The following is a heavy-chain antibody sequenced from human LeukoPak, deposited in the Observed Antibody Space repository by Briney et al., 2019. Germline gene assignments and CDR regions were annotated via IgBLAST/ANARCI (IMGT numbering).Heavy chain of an antibody. CDR2: IYTSGST. V-gene: IGHV4-4*07. D-gene: IGHD3-10*01. Sequence: SETLSLTRTVSVGSISSYYWSWIRQPAGKGLEWIGRIYTSGSTTYNPSLKSRVTMSVDTSKNQFSLKLSSVTAADTAVYYCARERFDRFGELLPYYYYYYMDVWGKGTTVTVSS. J-gene: IGHJ6*03. CDR1: VGSISSYY. CDR3: ARERFDRFGELLPYYYYYYMDV.